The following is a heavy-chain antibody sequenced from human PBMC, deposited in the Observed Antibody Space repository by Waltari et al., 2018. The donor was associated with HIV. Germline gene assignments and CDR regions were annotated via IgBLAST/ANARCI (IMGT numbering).Heavy chain of an antibody. CDR3: VRQRTVTTFSYYYLDV. D-gene: IGHD4-4*01. J-gene: IGHJ6*03. CDR2: IKQSGKT. CDR1: GGSFNNYY. V-gene: IGHV4-34*02. Sequence: QVQLQQWGAGLVKPSDTLSLTCAVSGGSFNNYYWNWISQSPGKGLEWIGEIKQSGKTNYNPSLESRVTMSVETSKNQFSLKLTSMTAADSAVYYCVRQRTVTTFSYYYLDVWGKGTTVTVSS.